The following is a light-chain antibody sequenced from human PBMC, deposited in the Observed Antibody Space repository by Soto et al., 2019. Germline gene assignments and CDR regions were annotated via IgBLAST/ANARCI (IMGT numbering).Light chain of an antibody. CDR1: SSDFGNYNL. CDR2: EVN. Sequence: QSALTQPASVSGSPGQSITISCTGTSSDFGNYNLVSWYQQHPGKVPKLILFEVNKRPSGVSGRFSGSKSGNTASLTISGLQAEDEADYYCCSFTSSNTHVFVTWTKLTVL. CDR3: CSFTSSNTHV. V-gene: IGLV2-23*02. J-gene: IGLJ1*01.